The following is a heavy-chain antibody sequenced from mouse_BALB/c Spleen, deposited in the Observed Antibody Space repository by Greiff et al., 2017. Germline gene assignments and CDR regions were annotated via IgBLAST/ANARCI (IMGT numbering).Heavy chain of an antibody. CDR3: ARVGNPYYFDY. V-gene: IGHV5-9-4*01. CDR1: GFTFSSYA. J-gene: IGHJ2*01. Sequence: EVMLVESGGGLVKPGGSLKLSCAASGFTFSSYAMSWVRQSPEKRLEWVAEISSGGSYTYYPDTVTGRFTISRDNAKNTLYLEMSSLRSEDTAMYYCARVGNPYYFDYWGQGTTLTVSS. CDR2: ISSGGSYT.